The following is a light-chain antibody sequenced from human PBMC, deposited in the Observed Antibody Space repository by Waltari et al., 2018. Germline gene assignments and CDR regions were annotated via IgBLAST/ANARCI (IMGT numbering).Light chain of an antibody. V-gene: IGKV1-33*01. CDR3: QQYYNVPRT. J-gene: IGKJ5*01. Sequence: DIQMTQSPSSLSASVGDRLTITCQASQHVSKYLNWYQQKPGKAPNLLIYDASNLQRGVPSRFSGSGSGTHFTFTISSLQPEDIATYYCQQYYNVPRTFGQGTRLEIK. CDR1: QHVSKY. CDR2: DAS.